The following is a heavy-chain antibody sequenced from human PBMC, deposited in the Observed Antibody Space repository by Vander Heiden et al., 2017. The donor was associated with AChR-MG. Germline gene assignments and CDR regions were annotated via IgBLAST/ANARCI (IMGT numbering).Heavy chain of an antibody. CDR2: ITGSGDKT. V-gene: IGHV3-23*01. Sequence: EVQLLESGGGLGQPGGSLRLFCAASGFTFGDHALGWVRQGPGKGLEWVSTITGSGDKTYYADSVKGRFTISRDNSKNTLLLQMNSLRTEDTAVYYCAKVPTYYGSGTYYLDYWGLGTLVTVSS. J-gene: IGHJ4*02. CDR3: AKVPTYYGSGTYYLDY. CDR1: GFTFGDHA. D-gene: IGHD3-10*01.